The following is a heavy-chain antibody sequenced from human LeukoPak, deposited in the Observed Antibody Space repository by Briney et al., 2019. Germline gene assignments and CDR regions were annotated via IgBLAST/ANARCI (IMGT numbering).Heavy chain of an antibody. Sequence: VASVKVSCKASGYTFTSYGISWVRQAPGQGLEWMGWISAYNGNTNYAQKLQGRVTMTTDTSTSTAYMELRSLRSDDTAVYYCARAYQYSSSLPYAFDIWGQGTMVTVSS. CDR1: GYTFTSYG. CDR2: ISAYNGNT. J-gene: IGHJ3*02. D-gene: IGHD6-13*01. V-gene: IGHV1-18*01. CDR3: ARAYQYSSSLPYAFDI.